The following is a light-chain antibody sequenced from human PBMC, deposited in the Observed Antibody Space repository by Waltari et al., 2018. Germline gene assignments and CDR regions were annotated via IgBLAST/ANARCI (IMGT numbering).Light chain of an antibody. V-gene: IGLV2-14*01. CDR1: SSDVGGYNY. J-gene: IGLJ1*01. CDR2: EVS. Sequence: QSALTQPASVSGSPGQSITIPCTGTSSDVGGYNYVSWYQQHPGKAPKLMIYEVSNRPSGVSNRFSGSKSGNTASLTISGLQAEDEADYYCSSYTSSSTPRFGTGTKVTVL. CDR3: SSYTSSSTPR.